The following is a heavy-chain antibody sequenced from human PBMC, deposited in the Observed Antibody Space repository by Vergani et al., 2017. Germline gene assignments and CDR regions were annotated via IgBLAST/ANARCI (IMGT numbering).Heavy chain of an antibody. J-gene: IGHJ5*02. D-gene: IGHD4-17*01. CDR3: AGVTVTTGWFAP. CDR1: GGTFSSYA. CDR2: IIPIFGTA. Sequence: QVQLVQSGAEVKKPGSSVKVSCKASGGTFSSYAISWVRQAPGQGLEWMAGIIPIFGTANYEQKFQGRVTITADESTSTAYMELSSLRSEDTAVYYCAGVTVTTGWFAPWGQGTLLTVSS. V-gene: IGHV1-69*12.